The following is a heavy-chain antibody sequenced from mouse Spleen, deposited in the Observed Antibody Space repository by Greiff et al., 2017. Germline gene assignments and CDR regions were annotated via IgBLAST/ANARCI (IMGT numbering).Heavy chain of an antibody. V-gene: IGHV1-15*01. CDR2: IDPETGGT. J-gene: IGHJ1*01. CDR3: TRGGYFDV. CDR1: GYTFTDYE. Sequence: VQLQESGAELVRPGASVTLSCKASGYTFTDYEMHWVKQTPVHGLEWIGAIDPETGGTAYNQKFKGKAILTADKSSSTAYMELRSLTSEDSAVYYCTRGGYFDVWGAGTTVTVSS.